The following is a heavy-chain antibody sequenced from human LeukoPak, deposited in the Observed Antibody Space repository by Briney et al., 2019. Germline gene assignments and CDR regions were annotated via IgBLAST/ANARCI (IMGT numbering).Heavy chain of an antibody. Sequence: SETLSLTCAVYGGSFSGYYWSWIRQPPGKGLEWIGEINHSGSTNYNPSLKSRVTISVDTSKNQFSLKLSSVTAADTAVYYCARGSVTIFGVALNWLDPWGQGTLVTVSS. J-gene: IGHJ5*02. V-gene: IGHV4-34*01. CDR2: INHSGST. CDR3: ARGSVTIFGVALNWLDP. CDR1: GGSFSGYY. D-gene: IGHD3-3*01.